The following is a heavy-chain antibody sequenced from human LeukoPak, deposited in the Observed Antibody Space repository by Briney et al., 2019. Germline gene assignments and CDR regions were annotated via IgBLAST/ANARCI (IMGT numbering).Heavy chain of an antibody. D-gene: IGHD3-3*01. CDR3: ARELERLFRS. J-gene: IGHJ4*02. V-gene: IGHV3-30-3*01. Sequence: PGRSLGLSCAASGFTFSSYAMHWVRKATGKGLEWVAVISYDGSNKYYEDSVKGRFTISRDNSKNTLYLQMNSLRAEDTALYYCARELERLFRSWGQGTLVTVSS. CDR2: ISYDGSNK. CDR1: GFTFSSYA.